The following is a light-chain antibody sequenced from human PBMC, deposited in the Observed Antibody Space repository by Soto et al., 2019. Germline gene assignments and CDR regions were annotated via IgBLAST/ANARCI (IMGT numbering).Light chain of an antibody. Sequence: QSALTQPASVSGSPGQSITISCTGTSSDVGSYTLVSWYQQHPGKAPKLIIYEVSNRPSGVSDRFSASKSGNTASLTISGLHAEDEADYYCSSYTSTTTVVFGGRTKLTV. CDR1: SSDVGSYTL. J-gene: IGLJ3*02. CDR3: SSYTSTTTVV. V-gene: IGLV2-14*02. CDR2: EVS.